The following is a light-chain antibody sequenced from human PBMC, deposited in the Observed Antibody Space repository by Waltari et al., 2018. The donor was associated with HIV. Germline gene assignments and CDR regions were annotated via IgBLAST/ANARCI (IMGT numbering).Light chain of an antibody. CDR2: DVS. CDR1: SSDVGGYNY. V-gene: IGLV2-14*01. Sequence: QSALTQPASVSGSPGQSITISCTGTSSDVGGYNYVSWYQQHPGKAPKLMIYDVSNRTSGVSNRFSGSKSGNTASLTISGLQAEDEADYYCSSYTSSSTYFFGTGTKVTVL. CDR3: SSYTSSSTYF. J-gene: IGLJ1*01.